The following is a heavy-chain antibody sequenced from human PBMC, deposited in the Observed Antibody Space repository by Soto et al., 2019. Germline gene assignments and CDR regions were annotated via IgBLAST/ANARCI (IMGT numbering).Heavy chain of an antibody. J-gene: IGHJ3*02. Sequence: QVQLQESGPRLVKPAETLSLTCTVSGGFLDRSYWSWIRQSPGKGLEWIGYVYESGSTSYNPSLKSRVAVSVDMSKNHFSLTLTSVTAADTAVYYCVRHLPFPMAVGSFDIWGRGTLITVSS. V-gene: IGHV4-59*08. CDR3: VRHLPFPMAVGSFDI. CDR2: VYESGST. D-gene: IGHD2-8*01. CDR1: GGFLDRSY.